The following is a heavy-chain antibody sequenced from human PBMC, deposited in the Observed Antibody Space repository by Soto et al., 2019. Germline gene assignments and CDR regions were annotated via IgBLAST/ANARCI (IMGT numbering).Heavy chain of an antibody. V-gene: IGHV1-8*01. CDR2: MNPNNGNT. CDR1: GYTFTSYD. J-gene: IGHJ6*02. D-gene: IGHD3-3*01. CDR3: ARQYYDFWSGYNYGMDV. Sequence: QVQLVQSGAEVKKPGASVKVSCKASGYTFTSYDINWVRQATGQGLEWMGWMNPNNGNTGYAQKFKGRVTMTRNTSISTAYMELSSLRSEDTAVYYCARQYYDFWSGYNYGMDVWGQGTTVTVSS.